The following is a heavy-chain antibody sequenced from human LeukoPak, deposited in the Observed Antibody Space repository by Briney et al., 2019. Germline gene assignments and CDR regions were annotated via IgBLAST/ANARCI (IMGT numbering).Heavy chain of an antibody. V-gene: IGHV4-31*03. D-gene: IGHD3-16*01. CDR2: IHGSGTT. J-gene: IGHJ4*02. CDR1: GGPISSGGFH. Sequence: SQTLSLTCTVSGGPISSGGFHWSWIRQHPGKGLEWIGYIHGSGTTYFNPSLKSRVTISADTTKNQFSLKLNSVTAADTAVYYCARDKGSYGHFDYWGQGLLVTVSS. CDR3: ARDKGSYGHFDY.